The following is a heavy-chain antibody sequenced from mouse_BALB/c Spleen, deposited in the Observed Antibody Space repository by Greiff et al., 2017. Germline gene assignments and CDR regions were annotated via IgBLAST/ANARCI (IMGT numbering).Heavy chain of an antibody. D-gene: IGHD2-10*02. CDR3: TREGYGNYPYAMDY. Sequence: LKQPGSELVRPGASVKLSCKASGYTFTSYWMHWVKQRPGQGLEWIGNIYPGSGSTNYDEKFKSKATLTVDTSSSTAYMQLSSLTSEDSAVYYCTREGYGNYPYAMDYWGQGTSVTVSS. J-gene: IGHJ4*01. V-gene: IGHV1S22*01. CDR2: IYPGSGST. CDR1: GYTFTSYW.